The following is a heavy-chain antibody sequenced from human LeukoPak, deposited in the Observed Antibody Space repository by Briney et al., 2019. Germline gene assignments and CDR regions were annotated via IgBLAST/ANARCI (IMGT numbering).Heavy chain of an antibody. Sequence: SVKVSCKASGITSSTSSVQWLRQARGQGLEWIGWIVLGSGITNYAQKFQERVTITRDMSTTTAYMHLSSLRSEDTAVYYCAAAQLAYYYYYSMEDWGQGPTVTVSS. V-gene: IGHV1-58*01. CDR3: AAAQLAYYYYYSMED. CDR1: GITSSTSS. J-gene: IGHJ6*02. D-gene: IGHD1-1*01. CDR2: IVLGSGIT.